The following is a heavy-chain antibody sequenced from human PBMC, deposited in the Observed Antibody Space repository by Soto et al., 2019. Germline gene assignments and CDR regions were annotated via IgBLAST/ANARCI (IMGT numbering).Heavy chain of an antibody. D-gene: IGHD2-2*01. J-gene: IGHJ6*02. CDR1: GFTFSSYA. CDR3: VKGPLFPPRTAQGPYRLAV. CDR2: ISGSAVST. V-gene: IGHV3-23*01. Sequence: GGSLRLSCAASGFTFSSYAMSWVRQAPGKGLEWVSAISGSAVSTYYADSVKGRFTISRDNSKSTLYLQMNSLRADDTAVYYCVKGPLFPPRTAQGPYRLAVWSRGTTVIVS.